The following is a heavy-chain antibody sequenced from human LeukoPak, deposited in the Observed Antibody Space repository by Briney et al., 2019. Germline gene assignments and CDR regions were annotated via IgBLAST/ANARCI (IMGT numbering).Heavy chain of an antibody. V-gene: IGHV4-59*01. CDR3: ARGNWNYVWFDP. CDR1: GGSISSYY. J-gene: IGHJ5*02. Sequence: PSETLSLTCTVPGGSISSYYWSWIRQPPGKGLEWIGYIYYSGSTNYNPSLKSRVTISVDTSKNQFSLKLSSVTAADTAVYYCARGNWNYVWFDPWGQGTLVTVSS. CDR2: IYYSGST. D-gene: IGHD1-7*01.